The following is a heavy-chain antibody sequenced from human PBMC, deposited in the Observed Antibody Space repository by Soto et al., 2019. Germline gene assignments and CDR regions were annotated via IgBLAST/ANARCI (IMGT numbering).Heavy chain of an antibody. J-gene: IGHJ3*02. Sequence: GGSLRLSCAASGFTFSSYGMHWVRQAPGKGLEWVAVISYDGSNKYYAGSVKGRFTISRDNSKNTLYLQMNSLRAEDTAVYYCAKDDSRLDDAFDIWGQGTMVTVSS. D-gene: IGHD3-3*01. CDR3: AKDDSRLDDAFDI. CDR2: ISYDGSNK. CDR1: GFTFSSYG. V-gene: IGHV3-30*18.